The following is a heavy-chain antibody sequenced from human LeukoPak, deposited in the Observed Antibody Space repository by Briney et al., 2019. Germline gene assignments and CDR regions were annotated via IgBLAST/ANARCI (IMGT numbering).Heavy chain of an antibody. J-gene: IGHJ4*02. CDR1: GGSISSYY. CDR3: AREGGNWNAPGYYFDY. D-gene: IGHD1-1*01. CDR2: IYYSGST. V-gene: IGHV4-59*01. Sequence: PSETLSLTCTVSGGSISSYYWSLIRQPPGKGLEWIGYIYYSGSTNYNPSLKSRVTISVDTSKNQFSLKLSSVTAADTAVYYCAREGGNWNAPGYYFDYWGQGTLVTVSS.